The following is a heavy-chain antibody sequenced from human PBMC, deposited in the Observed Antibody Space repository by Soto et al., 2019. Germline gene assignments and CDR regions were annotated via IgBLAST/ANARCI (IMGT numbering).Heavy chain of an antibody. D-gene: IGHD2-15*01. CDR2: IWYDGSNK. J-gene: IGHJ6*03. CDR1: GFTFSSYG. CDR3: ARDGYCSGGSCYSGYYYYYMGV. Sequence: GGSLRLSCAASGFTFSSYGMHWVRQAPGKGLEWVAVIWYDGSNKYYADSVKGRFTISRDNSKNTLYLQMNSLRAEDTAVYYCARDGYCSGGSCYSGYYYYYMGVWGKGTTVTVSS. V-gene: IGHV3-33*01.